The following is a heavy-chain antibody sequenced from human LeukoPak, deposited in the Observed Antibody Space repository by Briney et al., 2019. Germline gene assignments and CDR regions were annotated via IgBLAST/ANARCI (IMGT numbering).Heavy chain of an antibody. D-gene: IGHD2-15*01. CDR3: AREVPRYCSGGSCLRNAFDI. CDR1: GGSISSYY. J-gene: IGHJ3*02. Sequence: SETLSLTCTVCGGSISSYYWSWIRQPAGKGLEWIRRIYTSGSTNYNPSLKSRVTMSVDTSKNQFSLKLSSVTAADTAVYYCAREVPRYCSGGSCLRNAFDIWGQGTMVTVSS. V-gene: IGHV4-4*07. CDR2: IYTSGST.